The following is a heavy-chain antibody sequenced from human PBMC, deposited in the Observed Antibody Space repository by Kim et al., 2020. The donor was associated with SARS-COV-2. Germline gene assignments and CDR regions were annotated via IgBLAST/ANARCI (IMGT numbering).Heavy chain of an antibody. D-gene: IGHD4-17*01. J-gene: IGHJ4*02. CDR3: ARGGYAVTTYDY. Sequence: NYNPSLKSRGTISIDTSKNQFSLKLSSVTAVDTAIYYCARGGYAVTTYDYWGQGTLVTVSS. V-gene: IGHV4-59*09.